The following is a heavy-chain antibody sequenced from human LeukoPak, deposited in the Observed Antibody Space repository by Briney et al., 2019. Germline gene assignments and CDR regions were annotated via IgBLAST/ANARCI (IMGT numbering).Heavy chain of an antibody. CDR1: GFTFSSYA. D-gene: IGHD3-10*01. CDR2: ISSKGGST. V-gene: IGHV3-64*01. J-gene: IGHJ6*02. CDR3: ARAGDTMVRGADYYYGMDV. Sequence: PGGSRRLSCAASGFTFSSYATHWVRQAPGKGLEYVSAISSKGGSTYYANSVKGRFTISRDNSKNTLYLQMGSLRAEDMAVYHCARAGDTMVRGADYYYGMDVWGQGTTVTVSS.